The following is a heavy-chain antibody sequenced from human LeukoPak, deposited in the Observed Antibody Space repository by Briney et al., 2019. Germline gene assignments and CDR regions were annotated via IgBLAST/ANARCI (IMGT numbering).Heavy chain of an antibody. J-gene: IGHJ4*02. CDR3: ASWRGSGSYGGYFDY. CDR1: GFTFSSYG. D-gene: IGHD3-10*01. CDR2: IWYDGSNR. V-gene: IGHV3-33*01. Sequence: GGSLRLSCAASGFTFSSYGMYWVRRAPGKGLEWVALIWYDGSNRYCADSVKGRFTISRDNSKNTLYLQMNSLRAEDTAVYYCASWRGSGSYGGYFDYWGQGTLVTVSS.